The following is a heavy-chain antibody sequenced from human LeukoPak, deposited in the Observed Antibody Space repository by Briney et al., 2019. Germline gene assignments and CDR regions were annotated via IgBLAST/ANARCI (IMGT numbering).Heavy chain of an antibody. D-gene: IGHD2-15*01. V-gene: IGHV4-61*02. Sequence: KSSETLSLTCTVSGGSISSGSYYRSWIRQPAGEGLEWIGRIYTSGSTNYNPSLKSRVTISVDTSKNQFSLKLSSVTAADTAVYYCARDHPYCGGGSCYSKYNVLYFDYWGQGTLVTVSS. CDR3: ARDHPYCGGGSCYSKYNVLYFDY. J-gene: IGHJ4*02. CDR2: IYTSGST. CDR1: GGSISSGSYY.